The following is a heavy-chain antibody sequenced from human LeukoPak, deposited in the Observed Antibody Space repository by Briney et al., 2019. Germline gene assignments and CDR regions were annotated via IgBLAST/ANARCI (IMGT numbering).Heavy chain of an antibody. CDR2: ISSSSDYI. J-gene: IGHJ4*02. CDR1: GSTFSSYA. D-gene: IGHD3-10*01. V-gene: IGHV3-21*01. Sequence: SGGSLRLSCGASGSTFSSYAMNWVRQAPGKGLEWVSSISSSSDYIYYADSVKGRFAISRDNAKNSLYVQMNSLRTEDTAVYYCARGSGSGSYYPRFDYWGQGTVVTVSS. CDR3: ARGSGSGSYYPRFDY.